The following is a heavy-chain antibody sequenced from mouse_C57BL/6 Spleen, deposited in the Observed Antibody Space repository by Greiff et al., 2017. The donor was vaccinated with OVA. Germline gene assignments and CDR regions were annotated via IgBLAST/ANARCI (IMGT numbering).Heavy chain of an antibody. J-gene: IGHJ4*01. CDR3: GMGRGVAMDY. D-gene: IGHD2-3*01. CDR1: GFSLTSYG. V-gene: IGHV2-2*01. Sequence: VQLVESGPGLVQPSQSLSITCTVSGFSLTSYGVHWVRQSPGKGLEWLGVIWSGGSTDYNAAFISRLSISKDNSQSQVFFKMNSLQADDTAIYYCGMGRGVAMDYWGQGTSVTVSS. CDR2: IWSGGST.